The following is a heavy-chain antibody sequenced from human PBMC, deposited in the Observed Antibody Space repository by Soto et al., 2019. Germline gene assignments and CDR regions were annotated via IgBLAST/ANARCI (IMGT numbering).Heavy chain of an antibody. D-gene: IGHD3-9*01. J-gene: IGHJ4*02. CDR2: INHSGTT. V-gene: IGHV4-34*01. CDR3: ARKPIYHFFACYYSLDY. CDR1: GGSFSDYY. Sequence: PSETLSLTCAVFGGSFSDYYWTWIRQPPGKGLEWIGEINHSGTTSYNPSLKSRLTISVDTSNNQFSLKLSSVTAEDTAVYYCARKPIYHFFACYYSLDYWGQGTLVTVSS.